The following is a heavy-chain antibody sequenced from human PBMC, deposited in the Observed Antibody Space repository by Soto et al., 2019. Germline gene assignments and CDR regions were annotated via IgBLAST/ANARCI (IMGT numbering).Heavy chain of an antibody. CDR1: GYSFTSYW. CDR3: ARHLGAAAGPLYGMDV. J-gene: IGHJ6*02. V-gene: IGHV5-51*01. CDR2: IYPGDSDT. D-gene: IGHD6-13*01. Sequence: GESLKISCKGSGYSFTSYWIGWVRQMPGKGLEWMGIIYPGDSDTRYSPSFQGQVTISADKSISTAYLQWSSLKASDTAMYYCARHLGAAAGPLYGMDVWGQGTTVTVSS.